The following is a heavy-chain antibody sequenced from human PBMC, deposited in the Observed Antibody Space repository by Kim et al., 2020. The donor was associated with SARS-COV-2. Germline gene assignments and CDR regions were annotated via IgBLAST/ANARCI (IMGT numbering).Heavy chain of an antibody. CDR1: GFTFSNAW. CDR3: TTDNPVYWGGDC. V-gene: IGHV3-15*01. Sequence: GGSLRLSCAASGFTFSNAWMTWVRQAPGKGLEWVGRIKTKTDGVTTDYAAPVKGRFTISRDDSKDILYLQMNSLKTEDTAVYYCTTDNPVYWGGDCGGRGTLVTVSS. J-gene: IGHJ4*02. CDR2: IKTKTDGVTT. D-gene: IGHD2-21*01.